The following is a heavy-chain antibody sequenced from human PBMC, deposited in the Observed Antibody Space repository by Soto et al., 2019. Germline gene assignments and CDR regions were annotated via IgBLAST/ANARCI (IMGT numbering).Heavy chain of an antibody. CDR2: ISGSGANT. CDR1: GFTFSNSV. J-gene: IGHJ5*01. V-gene: IGHV3-23*01. Sequence: GGSLRLSCSASGFTFSNSVMRWVRQAPGKGLEWVSSISGSGANTYYADSVKGRFTISRDNSKNTLYLQMDSLRAEDTAFYYCASGIDFDSWGQGTLVTVSS. CDR3: ASGIDFDS. D-gene: IGHD3-10*01.